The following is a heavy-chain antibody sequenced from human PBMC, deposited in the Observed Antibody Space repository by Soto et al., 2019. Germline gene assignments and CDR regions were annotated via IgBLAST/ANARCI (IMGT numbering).Heavy chain of an antibody. CDR3: TRLTLYDFWSGYHPGNYYYMDV. CDR2: IRSKAYGGTT. J-gene: IGHJ6*03. Sequence: GGSLRLSCTASGLTFGDYAMSWFRQAPGKGLEWVGFIRSKAYGGTTEYAASVKGRFTISRDDSKSIAYLQMNSLKTEDTAVYYCTRLTLYDFWSGYHPGNYYYMDVWGKGTTVTVSS. CDR1: GLTFGDYA. D-gene: IGHD3-3*01. V-gene: IGHV3-49*03.